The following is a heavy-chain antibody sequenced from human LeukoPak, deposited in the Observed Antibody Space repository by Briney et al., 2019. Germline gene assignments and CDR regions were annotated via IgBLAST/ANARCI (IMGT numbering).Heavy chain of an antibody. CDR1: GGTFSSYA. Sequence: ASVKVSCKASGGTFSSYAISWVRQAPGQGLEWMGWISAYNGNTNYAQKLQGRVTMTTDTSTSTAYMELRSLRSDDTAVYYCARFIVATINYYYYYYMDVWGKGTTVTVSS. CDR2: ISAYNGNT. V-gene: IGHV1-18*01. J-gene: IGHJ6*03. D-gene: IGHD5-12*01. CDR3: ARFIVATINYYYYYYMDV.